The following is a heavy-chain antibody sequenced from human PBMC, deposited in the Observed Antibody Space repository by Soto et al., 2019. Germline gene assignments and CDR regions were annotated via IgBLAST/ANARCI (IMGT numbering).Heavy chain of an antibody. CDR2: ISYDGSNK. Sequence: GGSLRLSCAVSGFTFSSYGMHWVRQAPGKGLEWVAVISYDGSNKYYADSVKGRFTISRDNSKNTLYLQMNSLRAEDTAVYYCAKEPGREQWLVPYHSYGMDFWGQGTTVTLSS. D-gene: IGHD6-19*01. J-gene: IGHJ6*02. V-gene: IGHV3-30*18. CDR3: AKEPGREQWLVPYHSYGMDF. CDR1: GFTFSSYG.